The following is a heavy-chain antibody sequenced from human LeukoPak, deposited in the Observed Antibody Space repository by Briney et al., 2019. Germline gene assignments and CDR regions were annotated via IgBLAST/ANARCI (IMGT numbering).Heavy chain of an antibody. Sequence: SETLSLTCAVSGYSISSGYYWGWIRQPPGKGLEWIGSIYHSGSTYYNPSLKSRVTISVDTSKNQFSLKLSSVTAADTAVYYCARLRDDVDTATVGWGQGTLVTVSS. CDR2: IYHSGST. D-gene: IGHD5-18*01. CDR1: GYSISSGYY. V-gene: IGHV4-38-2*01. J-gene: IGHJ4*02. CDR3: ARLRDDVDTATVG.